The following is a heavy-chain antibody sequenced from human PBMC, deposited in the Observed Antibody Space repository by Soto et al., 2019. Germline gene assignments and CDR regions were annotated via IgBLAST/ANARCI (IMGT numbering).Heavy chain of an antibody. CDR3: VRDAYNRDAFDI. CDR1: GFNFITFS. V-gene: IGHV3-21*01. D-gene: IGHD1-20*01. J-gene: IGHJ3*02. Sequence: DVQLVESGGGLVKPGGSLRLSCAASGFNFITFSMNWVRQAPGKWLEWVSSISASSSSLYYAESVKGRFTVSRDNAKNSLYLQMNSLTAEDTAPYYCVRDAYNRDAFDIWGQGTTVTVSS. CDR2: ISASSSSL.